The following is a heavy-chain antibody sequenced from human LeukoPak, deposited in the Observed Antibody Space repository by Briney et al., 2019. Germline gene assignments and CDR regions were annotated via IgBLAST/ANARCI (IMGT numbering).Heavy chain of an antibody. CDR1: GFTFSSYA. J-gene: IGHJ4*02. Sequence: GGSLRLSCAASGFTFSSYAMSWVRQAPGKGLEWVSSISTGGGGTYYADSVKGRFTISRDNSKNTLYLQMNSLRAEGTAVYYCASEYCSRTNCYLDFWGQGTLVTVSS. D-gene: IGHD2-2*01. CDR3: ASEYCSRTNCYLDF. V-gene: IGHV3-23*01. CDR2: ISTGGGGT.